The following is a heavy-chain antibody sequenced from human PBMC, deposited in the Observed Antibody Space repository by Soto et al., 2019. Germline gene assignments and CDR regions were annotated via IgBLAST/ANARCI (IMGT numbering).Heavy chain of an antibody. CDR3: ARGPDPTYFDY. CDR2: INVYNGKT. CDR1: GYTFTNYG. J-gene: IGHJ4*02. Sequence: QVQLVQSGGEVAQPGASVKVSCKASGYTFTNYGINWVRQAPGLGLEWMGWINVYNGKTNYAQKFQARVTMTTDTSTNSVYMALRSLRSDDTAVYYCARGPDPTYFDYWGQGTLVIVSS. V-gene: IGHV1-18*01.